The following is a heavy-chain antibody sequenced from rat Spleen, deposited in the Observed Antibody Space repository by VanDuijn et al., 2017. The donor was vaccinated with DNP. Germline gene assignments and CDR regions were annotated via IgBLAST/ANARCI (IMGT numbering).Heavy chain of an antibody. CDR3: TRENWVLDY. D-gene: IGHD1-7*01. CDR2: ISPSGGST. J-gene: IGHJ3*01. Sequence: EVQLVESGGGSVQPGRSLNISCVASGLILSNYGIHWIRQVPTKGLEWVASISPSGGSTYYRDSVKGRFTMSRDKAKNTLYLQMNSLRSEDTATYYCTRENWVLDYWGQGTLVTVSS. CDR1: GLILSNYG. V-gene: IGHV5-19*01.